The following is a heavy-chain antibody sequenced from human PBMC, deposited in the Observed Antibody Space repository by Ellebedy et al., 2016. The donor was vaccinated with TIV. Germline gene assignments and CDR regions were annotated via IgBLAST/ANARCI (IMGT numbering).Heavy chain of an antibody. V-gene: IGHV5-10-1*01. J-gene: IGHJ4*02. CDR1: GSYFTSYW. D-gene: IGHD3-9*01. CDR2: IDHKESST. CDR3: ERNDDDDEFDV. Sequence: GESLKISCQASGSYFTSYWISWVRPMPGKGLEWVGRIDHKESSTNYSPSFQGHDTISADSTITTSFLHWSSLPASDSAMYFCERNDDDDEFDVWGQGTLVIVSS.